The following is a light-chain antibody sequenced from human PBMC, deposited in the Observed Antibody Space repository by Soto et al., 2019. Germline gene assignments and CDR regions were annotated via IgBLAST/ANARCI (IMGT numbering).Light chain of an antibody. CDR3: QQYGTSPTT. J-gene: IGKJ1*01. V-gene: IGKV3-20*01. Sequence: EIVLTQSPGTLSLSPGERATLSCRASQSVRSSYLAWYQQKLGQAPRLLIYGVSNRATGIPDRFSGSGSGTDFTLTISRLESEAFAVSYCQQYGTSPTTVGQGTKVEIK. CDR1: QSVRSSY. CDR2: GVS.